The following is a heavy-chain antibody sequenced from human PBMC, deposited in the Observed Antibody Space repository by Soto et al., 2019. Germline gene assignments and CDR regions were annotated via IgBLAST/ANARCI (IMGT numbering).Heavy chain of an antibody. J-gene: IGHJ4*02. CDR1: GGSISNGYYY. CDR3: ARWVEVSLDYFDS. Sequence: SETLSLTCAVSGGSISNGYYYWSWVRQNPGKGLEWIGHIYHSGRTYYNPSLKSRVTISVDTSKNQFSLNLSSVTAADTAVYYCARWVEVSLDYFDSWGQGTPVTVSS. V-gene: IGHV4-31*11. D-gene: IGHD2-15*01. CDR2: IYHSGRT.